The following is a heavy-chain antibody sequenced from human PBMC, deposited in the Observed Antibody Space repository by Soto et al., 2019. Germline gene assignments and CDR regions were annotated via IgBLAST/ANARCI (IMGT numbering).Heavy chain of an antibody. Sequence: PGGSLRLSCAASGFTFDDYGMSWVRQAPGKGLEWVSGINWNGGSTGYADSVKGRFTISRDNAKNSLYLQMNSLSAEDTALYYCARDYGEMATISGAFDIWGRGTMVTVSS. V-gene: IGHV3-20*04. D-gene: IGHD5-12*01. J-gene: IGHJ3*02. CDR1: GFTFDDYG. CDR3: ARDYGEMATISGAFDI. CDR2: INWNGGST.